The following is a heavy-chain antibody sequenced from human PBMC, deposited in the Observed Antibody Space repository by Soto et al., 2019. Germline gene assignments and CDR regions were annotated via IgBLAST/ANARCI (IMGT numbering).Heavy chain of an antibody. D-gene: IGHD3-9*01. V-gene: IGHV1-69*10. CDR1: GDTFTSYD. CDR2: INPILGIA. J-gene: IGHJ4*02. CDR3: ARAQSYYDILTNFDY. Sequence: SVKVSCKASGDTFTSYDISWVRQATGQGLEWMGWINPILGIANYAQKFQGRVTITADKSTSTAYMELSSLRSEDTAVYYCARAQSYYDILTNFDYWGQGTLVTVSS.